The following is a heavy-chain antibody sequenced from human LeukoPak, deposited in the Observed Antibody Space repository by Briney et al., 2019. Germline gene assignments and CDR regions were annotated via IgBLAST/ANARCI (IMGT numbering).Heavy chain of an antibody. CDR3: AKDAGSDYDFWSGPTYYMDA. J-gene: IGHJ6*03. V-gene: IGHV3-33*06. CDR1: GFTFSSYG. Sequence: GGSLRLSCAASGFTFSSYGMHWVRQAPGKGLEWVAVIWYDGSNKYYADSVKGRFTISRDNSKNTLYLQMNSLRAEDTAVYYCAKDAGSDYDFWSGPTYYMDAWGKGTTVTVSS. CDR2: IWYDGSNK. D-gene: IGHD3-3*01.